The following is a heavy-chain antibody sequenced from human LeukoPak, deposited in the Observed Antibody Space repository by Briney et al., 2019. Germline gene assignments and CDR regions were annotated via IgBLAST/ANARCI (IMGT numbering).Heavy chain of an antibody. CDR3: ARGGMERGALGY. CDR1: GYTFTSYY. J-gene: IGHJ4*02. D-gene: IGHD3-10*01. V-gene: IGHV1-46*01. Sequence: GASVKVSCKASGYTFTSYYMHWVRQAPGQGLEWMGRVNPNAGDTSYAQKFQGRVTMTSDTSTSTVYMELSILRSEDTAVYYCARGGMERGALGYWGQGTLVTVSS. CDR2: VNPNAGDT.